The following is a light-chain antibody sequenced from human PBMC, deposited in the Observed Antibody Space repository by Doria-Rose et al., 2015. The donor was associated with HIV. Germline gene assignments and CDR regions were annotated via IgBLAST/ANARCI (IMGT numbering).Light chain of an antibody. CDR1: QNIIRF. V-gene: IGKV1-39*01. CDR3: QQSFSTPRT. Sequence: TQSPSSLSASVGDRVTITCRASQNIIRFLNWYQQKPGKVPKVLIYAASSSQSGVPSRFSGSGSGTDFTLTISSLQPEDFATYYCQQSFSTPRTFGQGTKVEIK. CDR2: AAS. J-gene: IGKJ1*01.